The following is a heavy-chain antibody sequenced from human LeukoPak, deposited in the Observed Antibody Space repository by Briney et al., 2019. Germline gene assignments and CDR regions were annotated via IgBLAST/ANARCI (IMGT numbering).Heavy chain of an antibody. Sequence: GGSLRLSCAASGFTFSGHWMSWVRQAPGKGLEWVANINQGGSDKCYVDSVKGRFIISRDNANNLLYLQMNSLRGEDTAVYYCTRDRSRAEDDWGQGTLVTVSS. J-gene: IGHJ4*02. CDR2: INQGGSDK. CDR3: TRDRSRAEDD. V-gene: IGHV3-7*01. D-gene: IGHD1-14*01. CDR1: GFTFSGHW.